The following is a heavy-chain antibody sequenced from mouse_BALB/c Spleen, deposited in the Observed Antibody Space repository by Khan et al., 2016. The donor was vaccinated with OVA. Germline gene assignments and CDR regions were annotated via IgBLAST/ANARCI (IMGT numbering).Heavy chain of an antibody. CDR1: GFTFSGFG. D-gene: IGHD2-3*01. Sequence: EVELVESGGGLVQPGGSRKLSCAASGFTFSGFGMHWVRQAPEKGLEWVAFIGSDSSDIYYADTVKGRFTISRDNPKKTLFRQMTSLRSEDTAMYFCARAGYYYFDYWGQGTTLTVSS. CDR2: IGSDSSDI. J-gene: IGHJ2*01. CDR3: ARAGYYYFDY. V-gene: IGHV5-17*02.